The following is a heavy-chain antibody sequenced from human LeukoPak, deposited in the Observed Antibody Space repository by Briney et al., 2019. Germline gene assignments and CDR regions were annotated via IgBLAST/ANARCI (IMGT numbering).Heavy chain of an antibody. CDR3: ARDVGGVLLAYYFDY. D-gene: IGHD3-16*01. CDR2: INPSGGST. J-gene: IGHJ4*02. Sequence: ASVKVSCKASGYTFTGYYMHWVRQAPGQGLEWMGIINPSGGSTSYAQKFQGRVTMTRDMSTSTVYMELSSLRSEDTAVYYCARDVGGVLLAYYFDYWGQGTLVTVSS. V-gene: IGHV1-46*01. CDR1: GYTFTGYY.